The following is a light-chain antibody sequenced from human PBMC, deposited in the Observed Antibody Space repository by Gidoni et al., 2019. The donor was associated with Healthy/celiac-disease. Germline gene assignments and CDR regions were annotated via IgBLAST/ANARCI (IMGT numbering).Light chain of an antibody. Sequence: QSVLTQPPSVSGAPWQGVTISCTGSSSNIGAGYDVHWYQQLPGTAPKLLIYGNSNRPSGVPDRFSGSKSGTSASLAITGLQAEDEADYYCQSYDSSLSALFGGGTKLTVL. CDR2: GNS. CDR1: SSNIGAGYD. J-gene: IGLJ2*01. CDR3: QSYDSSLSAL. V-gene: IGLV1-40*01.